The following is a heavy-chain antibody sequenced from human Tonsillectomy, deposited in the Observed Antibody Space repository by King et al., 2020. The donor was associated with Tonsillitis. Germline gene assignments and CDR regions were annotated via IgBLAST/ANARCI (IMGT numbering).Heavy chain of an antibody. J-gene: IGHJ4*02. CDR3: ARGGITVTPADY. V-gene: IGHV3-7*03. CDR2: IKEDGSRK. Sequence: VQLVESGGGLVQPGGSLRLSCAASGFTFNYFWMNWVRQAPGKGLEWVANIKEDGSRKNYVDSVKGRFTISRDNAKNSLYLQMDSLSAEDTAVYFRARGGITVTPADYWGQGTLVTVSS. D-gene: IGHD4-17*01. CDR1: GFTFNYFW.